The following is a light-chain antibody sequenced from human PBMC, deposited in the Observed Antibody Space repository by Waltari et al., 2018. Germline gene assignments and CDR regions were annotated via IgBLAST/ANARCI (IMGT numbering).Light chain of an antibody. CDR1: QSMYNY. Sequence: DIQMTQSPSSLSASVGDTVTITCRASQSMYNYLNWYQQRPGKAPKLLISAASTLQSGVPSRFSGSGSGTDVTLTISSLQPEDFATYYCQQSYNTFAFTFGGGTTVDIK. V-gene: IGKV1-39*01. CDR3: QQSYNTFAFT. J-gene: IGKJ4*01. CDR2: AAS.